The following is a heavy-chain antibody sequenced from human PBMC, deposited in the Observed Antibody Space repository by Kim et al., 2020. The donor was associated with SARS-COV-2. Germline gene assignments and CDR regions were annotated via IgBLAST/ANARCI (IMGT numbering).Heavy chain of an antibody. V-gene: IGHV1-18*01. CDR3: ARDSVLKDLRRVGDYVPFDY. J-gene: IGHJ4*02. Sequence: ASVKVSCKASGYTFTSYGISWVRQAPGQGLEWMGWISAYNGNTNYAQKLQGRVTMTTDTSTSTAYMELRSLRSDDTAVYYCARDSVLKDLRRVGDYVPFDYWGQGTLVTVSS. D-gene: IGHD4-17*01. CDR1: GYTFTSYG. CDR2: ISAYNGNT.